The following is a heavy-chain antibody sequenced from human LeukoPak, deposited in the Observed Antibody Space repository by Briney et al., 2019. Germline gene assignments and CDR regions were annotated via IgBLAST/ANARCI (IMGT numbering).Heavy chain of an antibody. CDR2: IYPGDSDT. D-gene: IGHD3-22*01. V-gene: IGHV5-51*01. CDR1: GSSFTSYW. J-gene: IGHJ2*01. CDR3: ARLSHYYDSSGYLPLTSWYFDL. Sequence: GESLKISCKGSGSSFTSYWIGWVRQMPGKGLEWMGIIYPGDSDTRYSPSFQGQVTISADKSISTAYLQWSSLKASDTAMYYCARLSHYYDSSGYLPLTSWYFDLWGRGTLVTVSS.